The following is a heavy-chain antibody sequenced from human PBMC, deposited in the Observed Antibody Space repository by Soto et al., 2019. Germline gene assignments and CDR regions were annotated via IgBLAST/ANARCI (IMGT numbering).Heavy chain of an antibody. D-gene: IGHD2-15*01. V-gene: IGHV3-15*01. CDR2: IKSKTDGGTT. J-gene: IGHJ5*02. CDR3: TTDLWRIAVVVGSTGYFNP. Sequence: PGGSLKPSCSASGLTFNAAWMSLVRKATEKGLEWVGRIKSKTDGGTTDFAALVKGRFTISRDDSKNTVYLQMNSLKTEDTAVYYCTTDLWRIAVVVGSTGYFNPWGQGTPVTVSS. CDR1: GLTFNAAW.